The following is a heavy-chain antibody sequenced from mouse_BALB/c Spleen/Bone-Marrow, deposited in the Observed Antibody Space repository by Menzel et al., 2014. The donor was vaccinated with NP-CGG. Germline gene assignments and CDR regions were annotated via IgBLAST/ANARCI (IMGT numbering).Heavy chain of an antibody. CDR2: IFPGTDTT. CDR1: GYTFTNYW. CDR3: ARSYDYDEGAWFTY. J-gene: IGHJ3*01. Sequence: QVQLQQSGAEVVNPGASVKLSCRTSGYTFTNYWIQWVKQRPGQGLGWIGEIFPGTDTTYYNEKFKGMATLTIDTSSSIAYMQLNNLTSEDAAVYFCARSYDYDEGAWFTYWGQGTLVTVSA. V-gene: IGHV1S132*01. D-gene: IGHD2-4*01.